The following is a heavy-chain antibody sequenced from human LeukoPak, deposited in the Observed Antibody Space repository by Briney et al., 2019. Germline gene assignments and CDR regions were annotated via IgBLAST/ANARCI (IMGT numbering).Heavy chain of an antibody. CDR1: GGSISSYY. V-gene: IGHV4-59*01. J-gene: IGHJ5*02. CDR2: IYYSGST. CDR3: ARGGGGYCSSTSCYVDWFDP. D-gene: IGHD2-2*01. Sequence: SETLSLTCTVSGGSISSYYWSWIRQPPGKGLEWIGYIYYSGSTNYNPSLKSRVTISVDTSKNQFSLKLSSVTAADTAVYYCARGGGGYCSSTSCYVDWFDPWGQGTLVTV.